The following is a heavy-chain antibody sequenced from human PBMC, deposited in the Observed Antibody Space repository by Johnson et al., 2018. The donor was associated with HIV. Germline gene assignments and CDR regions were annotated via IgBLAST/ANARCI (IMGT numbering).Heavy chain of an antibody. V-gene: IGHV3-48*01. J-gene: IGHJ3*02. CDR1: GFTVSSNY. Sequence: VQLVESGGGLVKPGGSLRLSCAASGFTVSSNYMSWVRQAPGKGLEWVSYISRGGSSASVIYYADSVKGRFTISRDNSKNTLYLQMGRLRVEDMAVYYCARDVASVYGSGDHAFDIWGQGTMVTVSS. CDR3: ARDVASVYGSGDHAFDI. D-gene: IGHD3-10*01. CDR2: ISRGGSSASVI.